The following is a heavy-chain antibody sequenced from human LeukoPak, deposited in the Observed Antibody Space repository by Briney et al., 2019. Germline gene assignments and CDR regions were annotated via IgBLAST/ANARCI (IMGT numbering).Heavy chain of an antibody. J-gene: IGHJ4*02. V-gene: IGHV3-30*03. Sequence: GGSLRLSCAASGFTLSSYGMHWVRQAPGKGLEWVAVISYDGSNKYYADSVKGRFIISRDNSKNTLYLQMNSLRVEDTAVYYCARDRLAAAGAGSHFDYWGQGTLVTVSS. CDR3: ARDRLAAAGAGSHFDY. CDR2: ISYDGSNK. CDR1: GFTLSSYG. D-gene: IGHD6-13*01.